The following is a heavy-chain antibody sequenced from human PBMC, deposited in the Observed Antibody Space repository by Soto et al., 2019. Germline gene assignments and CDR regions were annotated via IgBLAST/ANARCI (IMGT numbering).Heavy chain of an antibody. CDR2: IYPGDSDT. J-gene: IGHJ3*02. CDR1: GYSFSSYL. D-gene: IGHD1-26*01. CDR3: ARRELLNAFDI. Sequence: AESLKISYTGAGYSFSSYLRGWERQMPGKGLEWMGIIYPGDSDTRYSPSFQGQVTISADKSISTAYLQWSSLKASDTAMYYCARRELLNAFDIWGQGTMVT. V-gene: IGHV5-51*01.